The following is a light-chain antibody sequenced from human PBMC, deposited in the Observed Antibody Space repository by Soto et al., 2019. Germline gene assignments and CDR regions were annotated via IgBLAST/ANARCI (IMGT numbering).Light chain of an antibody. Sequence: EIVMTQSPATLSVSPGDRATLSCRVSQSISSNLSWYQQKPGQAPRLLIYGAFNRATGIPARFSGSGSGTDFTLTISSLEPEDSAVYYCQQRNVWPPVTLGQGTRLEIK. V-gene: IGKV3-11*01. J-gene: IGKJ5*01. CDR2: GAF. CDR1: QSISSN. CDR3: QQRNVWPPVT.